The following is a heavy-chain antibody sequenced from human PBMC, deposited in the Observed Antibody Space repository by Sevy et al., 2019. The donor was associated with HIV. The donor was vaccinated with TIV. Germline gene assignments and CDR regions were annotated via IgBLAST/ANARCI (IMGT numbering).Heavy chain of an antibody. D-gene: IGHD3-22*01. J-gene: IGHJ4*02. Sequence: GGSLRLSCAASGFTFSSYAMSWVRQAPGKGLEWVSAISGSGGSTYYADPVKGRFTISRDNSKNTLYLQMNSLRAEDTAVYYCAKDQSPNYYDSSGFFDYWGQGTLVTVSS. CDR3: AKDQSPNYYDSSGFFDY. CDR1: GFTFSSYA. V-gene: IGHV3-23*01. CDR2: ISGSGGST.